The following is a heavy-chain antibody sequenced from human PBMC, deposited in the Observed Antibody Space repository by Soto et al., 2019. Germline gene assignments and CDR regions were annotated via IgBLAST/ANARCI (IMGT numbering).Heavy chain of an antibody. D-gene: IGHD5-12*01. Sequence: SVTLSLTYTVTGSITGYYWSWVRQPPGKRLEWIGYMFHGGTTKYNPSLQSRVTLSLDTAKNQFSLSLTSVTAADTALYYCARERKGFGYIAFWGQGALFTVSS. CDR2: MFHGGTT. CDR1: GSITGYY. V-gene: IGHV4-59*01. J-gene: IGHJ4*02. CDR3: ARERKGFGYIAF.